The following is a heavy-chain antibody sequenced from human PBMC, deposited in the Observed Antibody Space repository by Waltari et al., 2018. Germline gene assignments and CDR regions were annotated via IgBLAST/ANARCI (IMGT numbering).Heavy chain of an antibody. Sequence: QVQLVQSGAEVKKPGSSVKVSCKASGGTFSSYAISWVRQAPGQGLEWMGGISPIFGTANYAQKFQGRVTITADKSTSTAYMELSSLRSEDTAVYYCARERADCSSTSCYGYYFDYWGQGTLVTVSS. CDR2: ISPIFGTA. V-gene: IGHV1-69*14. CDR1: GGTFSSYA. CDR3: ARERADCSSTSCYGYYFDY. D-gene: IGHD2-2*01. J-gene: IGHJ4*02.